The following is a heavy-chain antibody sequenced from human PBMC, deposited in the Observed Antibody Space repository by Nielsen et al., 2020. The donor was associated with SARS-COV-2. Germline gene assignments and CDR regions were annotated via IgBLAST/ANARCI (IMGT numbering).Heavy chain of an antibody. V-gene: IGHV6-1*01. Sequence: SETLSLTCAISGDSVSSSSAAWNWIRQSPSRGLEWLGRTYYRSKWYNDYAVSVKSRITINPDTSKNQFSLHLNSVTPEDTAVYYCARVPSRIVGATLYYYYYGMDVWGQGTTVTVSS. CDR3: ARVPSRIVGATLYYYYYGMDV. CDR1: GDSVSSSSAA. J-gene: IGHJ6*02. CDR2: TYYRSKWYN. D-gene: IGHD1-26*01.